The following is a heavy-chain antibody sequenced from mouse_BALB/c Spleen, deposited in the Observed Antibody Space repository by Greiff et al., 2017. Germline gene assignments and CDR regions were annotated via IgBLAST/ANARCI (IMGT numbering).Heavy chain of an antibody. CDR3: ARRTFAY. V-gene: IGHV5-12-2*01. Sequence: EVQGVESGGGLVQPGGSLKLSCAASGFTFSSYTMSWVRQTPEKRLEWVAYISNGGGSTYYPDTVKGRFTISRDNAKNTLYLQMSSLKSEDTAMYYCARRTFAYWGQGTLVTVSA. J-gene: IGHJ3*01. CDR2: ISNGGGST. CDR1: GFTFSSYT.